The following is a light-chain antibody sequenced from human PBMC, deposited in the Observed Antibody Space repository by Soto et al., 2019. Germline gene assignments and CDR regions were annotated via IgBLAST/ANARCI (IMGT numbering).Light chain of an antibody. CDR1: QSVSSY. CDR2: DAS. J-gene: IGKJ4*01. CDR3: QQRSNWPLT. Sequence: EIVLTQSPATLSLSPGERATLSCRASQSVSSYLAWYQQRPGQVPRLLIYDASSRATGIPARFSGSVSGTDFTLTISSLEPEDFAVYYCQQRSNWPLTFGGGTKVEIK. V-gene: IGKV3-11*01.